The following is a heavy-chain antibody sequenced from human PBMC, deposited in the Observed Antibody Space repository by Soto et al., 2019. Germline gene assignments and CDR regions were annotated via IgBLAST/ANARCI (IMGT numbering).Heavy chain of an antibody. J-gene: IGHJ6*02. CDR3: ARDESYGMDV. Sequence: QVQLVESGGGVVQPGRSLRLSCAASGFTFSSYGMHWVRQAPGKGLEWVAVIWYDGSNKYYADSVKGRFTIPRDNSKNPLYLQMNSLRAEDTAVYYCARDESYGMDVWGHGTTVTVSS. CDR2: IWYDGSNK. V-gene: IGHV3-33*01. CDR1: GFTFSSYG.